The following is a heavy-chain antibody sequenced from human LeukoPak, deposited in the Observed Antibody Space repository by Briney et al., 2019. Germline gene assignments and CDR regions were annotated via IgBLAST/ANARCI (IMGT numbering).Heavy chain of an antibody. D-gene: IGHD6-19*01. J-gene: IGHJ4*02. CDR1: GFTFSSYG. CDR2: ISYDGSNK. CDR3: ASSAEQWLAQPLDY. V-gene: IGHV3-30*03. Sequence: GGSLRLSCAASGFTFSSYGMHWVRQAPGKGLERVAVISYDGSNKYYADSVKGRFTISRDNSKNTLYLQMNSLRAEDTAVYYCASSAEQWLAQPLDYWGQGTLVTVSS.